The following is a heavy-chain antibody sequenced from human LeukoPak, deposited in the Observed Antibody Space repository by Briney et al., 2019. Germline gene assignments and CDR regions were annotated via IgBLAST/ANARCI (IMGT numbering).Heavy chain of an antibody. CDR3: ARGRSELWFGELLSNWFDP. J-gene: IGHJ5*02. D-gene: IGHD3-10*01. Sequence: ASVKVSCKASGYTFTSYDINWVRQATGQGLEWMGWMNPNSGNTGYAQKFQGRVTMTRNTSISTAYMELSSLRSEDTAVYYCARGRSELWFGELLSNWFDPWGQGTLVTVSP. CDR1: GYTFTSYD. CDR2: MNPNSGNT. V-gene: IGHV1-8*01.